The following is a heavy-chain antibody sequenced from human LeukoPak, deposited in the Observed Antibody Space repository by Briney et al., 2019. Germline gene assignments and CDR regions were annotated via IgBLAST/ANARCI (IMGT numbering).Heavy chain of an antibody. CDR2: INYSGYT. CDR3: ARGRFVYGSYRSRDAFDI. Sequence: PSETLSLTCAVYGGSFSGYYWSWIRQPPGKGLEWIGEINYSGYTNYNPSLKSRVTISVDTSKNQFSLKLSSVTAADTAVYYCARGRFVYGSYRSRDAFDIWGQGTMVTVSA. V-gene: IGHV4-34*01. CDR1: GGSFSGYY. J-gene: IGHJ3*02. D-gene: IGHD1-26*01.